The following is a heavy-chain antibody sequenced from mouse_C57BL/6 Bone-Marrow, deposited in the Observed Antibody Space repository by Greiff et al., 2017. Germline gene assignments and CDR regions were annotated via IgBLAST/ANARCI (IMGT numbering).Heavy chain of an antibody. Sequence: QVQLQQSGAELMKPGASVKLSCKATGYTFTGYWIEWVKQRPGHGLEWIGEILPGSGSTNYNEKFKGKATFTADTSSNTAYMQLSSLTTEDSAIYYCARSKAAQATHYYAMDYWGQGTSVTVSS. CDR1: GYTFTGYW. D-gene: IGHD3-2*02. V-gene: IGHV1-9*01. CDR3: ARSKAAQATHYYAMDY. CDR2: ILPGSGST. J-gene: IGHJ4*01.